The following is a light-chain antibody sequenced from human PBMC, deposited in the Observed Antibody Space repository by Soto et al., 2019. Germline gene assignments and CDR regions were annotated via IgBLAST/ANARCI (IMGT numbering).Light chain of an antibody. Sequence: DIQMTQSPSSLSASVGDRVTITCRASQGISTYLAWYQQKPGKVPKLLIYAASTLQSGVQSRFSGSGSGTDFTLTISSLQPEDVATYYCQKYNSVPPTFGGGTKVEIK. V-gene: IGKV1-27*01. J-gene: IGKJ4*01. CDR2: AAS. CDR1: QGISTY. CDR3: QKYNSVPPT.